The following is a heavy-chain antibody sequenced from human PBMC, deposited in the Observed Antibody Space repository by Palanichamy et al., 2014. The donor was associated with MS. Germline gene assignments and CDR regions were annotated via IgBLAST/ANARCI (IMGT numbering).Heavy chain of an antibody. J-gene: IGHJ5*02. CDR2: IIPVFGAA. Sequence: MQLVQSGAEVKKPGSSMRVSCQSSGGAFNSYAINWVRQAPGQGLEWMGGIIPVFGAANYAQKFQGRITITADKSTNTTYLGLNSLTSEDTAVYFCARGRPAGLQSTSKWFDPWGQGTLVSVSS. CDR3: ARGRPAGLQSTSKWFDP. V-gene: IGHV1-69*06. CDR1: GGAFNSYA. D-gene: IGHD2-2*01.